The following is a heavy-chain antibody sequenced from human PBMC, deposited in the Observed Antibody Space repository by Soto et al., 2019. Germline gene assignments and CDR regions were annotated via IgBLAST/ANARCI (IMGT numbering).Heavy chain of an antibody. J-gene: IGHJ6*02. CDR1: GFTFSSYW. D-gene: IGHD3-3*01. Sequence: GGSLRLSCAASGFTFSSYWMSWVRQAPGKGLEWVAVISYDGSNKYYADSVKGRFTISRDNSKNTLYLQMNSLRAEDTAVYYCAKVPHSDTIFGVVMYYYYYGMDVWGQGTTVTVSS. V-gene: IGHV3-30*18. CDR3: AKVPHSDTIFGVVMYYYYYGMDV. CDR2: ISYDGSNK.